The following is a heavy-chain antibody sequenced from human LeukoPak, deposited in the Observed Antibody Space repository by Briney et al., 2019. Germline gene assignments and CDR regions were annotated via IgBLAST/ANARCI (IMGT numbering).Heavy chain of an antibody. CDR1: GGSFSGYY. D-gene: IGHD3-10*01. J-gene: IGHJ4*02. V-gene: IGHV4-34*01. CDR3: AREGFYSSGSGTFFDY. CDR2: INHSGST. Sequence: SETLSLTCAVYGGSFSGYYWSWIRQPPGKGLEWIGEINHSGSTNYNPSLKSRVTISVDTSKNQFSLKLSSVTAADTAVYYCAREGFYSSGSGTFFDYWGQGTLVTVSS.